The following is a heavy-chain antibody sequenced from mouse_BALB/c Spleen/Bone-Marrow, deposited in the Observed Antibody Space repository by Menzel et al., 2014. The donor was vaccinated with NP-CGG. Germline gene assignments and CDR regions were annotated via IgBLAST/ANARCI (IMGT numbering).Heavy chain of an antibody. Sequence: EVQLQQSGGGLVQPGGSLKLSCAASGFDFSRYWMSWVRQAPGKGLEWIGEINPDSSTINYTPSLKDKFIISRDNAKNTLYLQMSKVRSGDTALYYCARLNYYGNLFVWGAATAVSVSS. CDR2: INPDSSTI. D-gene: IGHD1-1*01. J-gene: IGHJ1*01. CDR1: GFDFSRYW. V-gene: IGHV4-1*02. CDR3: ARLNYYGNLFV.